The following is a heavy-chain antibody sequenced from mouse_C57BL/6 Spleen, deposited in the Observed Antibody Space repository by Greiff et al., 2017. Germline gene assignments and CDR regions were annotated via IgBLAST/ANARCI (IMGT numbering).Heavy chain of an antibody. CDR3: ARDGSYFDY. V-gene: IGHV1-82*01. Sequence: VKLVESGPELVKPGASVKISCKASGYAFSSSWMNWVKQRPGKGLEWIGRIYPGDGDTNYNGKLKGKATLTADKSSSTAYMQLSSLTSDDSAVYFCARDGSYFDYWGQGTTLTVSS. CDR2: IYPGDGDT. D-gene: IGHD2-3*01. CDR1: GYAFSSSW. J-gene: IGHJ2*01.